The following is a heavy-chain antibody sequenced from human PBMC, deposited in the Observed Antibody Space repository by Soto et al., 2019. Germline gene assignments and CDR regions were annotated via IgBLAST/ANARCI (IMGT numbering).Heavy chain of an antibody. CDR3: ARVIIGGGNWFDP. D-gene: IGHD3-16*01. CDR1: GYTFTSYC. CDR2: ISAYNGNT. J-gene: IGHJ5*02. Sequence: ASVKVSCKAFGYTFTSYCITWVRQAPGQGLEWMGWISAYNGNTNYAQKLQGRVTMTTDTSTSTAYMELRSLRSDDTAVYYCARVIIGGGNWFDPWGQGTLVTVSS. V-gene: IGHV1-18*04.